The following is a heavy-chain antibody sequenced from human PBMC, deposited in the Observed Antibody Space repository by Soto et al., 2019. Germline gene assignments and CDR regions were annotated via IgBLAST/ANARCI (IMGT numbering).Heavy chain of an antibody. D-gene: IGHD3-3*01. CDR3: ARGGVVTYYYYYYGMDV. CDR2: INAGNGNT. Sequence: RASVKVSCKASGYTFTSYAMHWVRQAPGQRLEWMGWINAGNGNTKYSQKFQGRVTITRDTSASAAYMELSSLRSEDTAVYYCARGGVVTYYYYYYGMDVWGQGTTVTVSS. J-gene: IGHJ6*02. CDR1: GYTFTSYA. V-gene: IGHV1-3*01.